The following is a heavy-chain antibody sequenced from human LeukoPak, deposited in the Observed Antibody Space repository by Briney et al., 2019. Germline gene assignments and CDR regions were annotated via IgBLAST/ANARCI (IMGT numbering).Heavy chain of an antibody. D-gene: IGHD6-13*01. V-gene: IGHV4-34*01. J-gene: IGHJ4*02. CDR2: INHSGST. Sequence: PSETLSLTCAVYGGSFSGYYWSWIRQPPGKGLEWIGEINHSGSTNYNPSLKSRVTISVDTSKNQFSLKLSSVTAADTAVYYCASPRGSSWYPTYFDYWGQGTLVTVSS. CDR1: GGSFSGYY. CDR3: ASPRGSSWYPTYFDY.